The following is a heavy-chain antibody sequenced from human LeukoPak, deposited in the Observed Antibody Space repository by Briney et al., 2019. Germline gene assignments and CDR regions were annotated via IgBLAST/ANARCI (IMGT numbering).Heavy chain of an antibody. CDR1: GFTFDDYA. V-gene: IGHV3-9*03. Sequence: SGGSLRLSCAASGFTFDDYAMHWVRQAPGKGLEWVSGISWNSGSIGYADSVKGRFTISRDNAKNSLYLQMNSLRAEDMALYYCAKGGLGVADQNFDYWGQGTLVTVSS. CDR3: AKGGLGVADQNFDY. CDR2: ISWNSGSI. D-gene: IGHD2-15*01. J-gene: IGHJ4*02.